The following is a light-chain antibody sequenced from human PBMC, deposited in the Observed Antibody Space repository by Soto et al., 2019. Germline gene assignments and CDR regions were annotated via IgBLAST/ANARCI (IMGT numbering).Light chain of an antibody. V-gene: IGKV1-5*03. J-gene: IGKJ1*01. CDR3: QQCNSYPRT. CDR1: QSISSW. Sequence: DIQMTQSPSTLSASVGDRVTITYRASQSISSWLAWYQQKPGKAPKLLIYKASSLESGVPSRFSGSGSGIEFTLTISSLQPDDFATYYCQQCNSYPRTFGQGTKVEIK. CDR2: KAS.